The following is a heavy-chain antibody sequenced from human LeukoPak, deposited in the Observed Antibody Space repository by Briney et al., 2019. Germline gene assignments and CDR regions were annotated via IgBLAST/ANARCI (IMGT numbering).Heavy chain of an antibody. CDR1: GGTFSSYA. V-gene: IGHV1-69*04. CDR3: ARGEGQFDP. J-gene: IGHJ5*02. CDR2: IIPILGIA. Sequence: GSSVKVSCKASGGTFSSYAISWVRHAPGQGLEWMGRIIPILGIANYAQKFQGRVTITADKSTSTAYMELSSLRSEDTAVYYCARGEGQFDPWGQGTLVTVSS.